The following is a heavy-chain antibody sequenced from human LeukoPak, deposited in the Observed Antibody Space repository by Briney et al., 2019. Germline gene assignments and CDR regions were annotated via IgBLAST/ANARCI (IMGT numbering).Heavy chain of an antibody. CDR1: GGSVSSGSYY. J-gene: IGHJ4*02. Sequence: SETLSLTCTVSGGSVSSGSYYWRWIRQPPGKGLEWIGYIYYSGSTNYNPSLKSRVTISVDTSKNQFSLKLSSVTAADTAVYYCARGRHGRDYGDYEGWGQGTLVTVSS. V-gene: IGHV4-61*01. CDR2: IYYSGST. D-gene: IGHD4-17*01. CDR3: ARGRHGRDYGDYEG.